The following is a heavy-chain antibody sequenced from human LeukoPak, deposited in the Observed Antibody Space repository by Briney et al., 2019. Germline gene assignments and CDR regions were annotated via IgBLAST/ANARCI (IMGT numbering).Heavy chain of an antibody. CDR2: ISYDGSNK. V-gene: IGHV3-30*18. D-gene: IGHD3-22*01. CDR1: GYTFTSNY. J-gene: IGHJ1*01. Sequence: SCKASGYTFTSNYIHWVRQAPGKGLEWVAVISYDGSNKYYADSVKGRFTISRDNSKNTLYLQMNSLRAEDTAVYYCAKDRDASGYYYYLPYFQHWGQGTLVTVSS. CDR3: AKDRDASGYYYYLPYFQH.